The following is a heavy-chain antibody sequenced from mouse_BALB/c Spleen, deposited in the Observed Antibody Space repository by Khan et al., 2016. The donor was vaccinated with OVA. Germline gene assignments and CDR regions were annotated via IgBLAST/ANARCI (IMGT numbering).Heavy chain of an antibody. J-gene: IGHJ3*01. V-gene: IGHV9-1*02. D-gene: IGHD1-1*01. Sequence: QIQLVQSGPELKKPGETVKISCKASGYTFTNYGMNWVKQAPGKALKWMGWINTYTGEPTYADDFKGRFAFSLETSASTAYLHINNLKNEDMATYFCARGLNYYGSWFAYWGQGTLVTVSA. CDR3: ARGLNYYGSWFAY. CDR1: GYTFTNYG. CDR2: INTYTGEP.